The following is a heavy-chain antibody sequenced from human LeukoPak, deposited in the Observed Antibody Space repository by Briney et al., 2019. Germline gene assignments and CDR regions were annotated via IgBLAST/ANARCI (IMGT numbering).Heavy chain of an antibody. CDR1: GFTFSSYG. CDR3: AKDDVAAFATGYMDV. V-gene: IGHV3-23*01. J-gene: IGHJ6*03. D-gene: IGHD6-6*01. Sequence: GGSLRLSCAASGFTFSSYGMSWVRQAPGKGLEWVSAISGSGGSTYYADSVKGRFTISRDNSKNTLYLQMNSLRAEDTAVYYCAKDDVAAFATGYMDVWGKGTTVTVSS. CDR2: ISGSGGST.